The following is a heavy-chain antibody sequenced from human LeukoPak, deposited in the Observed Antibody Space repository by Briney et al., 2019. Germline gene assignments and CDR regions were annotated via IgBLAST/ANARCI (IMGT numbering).Heavy chain of an antibody. V-gene: IGHV4-4*07. CDR1: GGSISSYY. J-gene: IGHJ5*02. CDR2: IYTSGTI. CDR3: ARDSGTTGEVKFDP. D-gene: IGHD3-10*01. Sequence: SETLTLTCTVSGGSISSYYWSWIRQPAGTALEWIGRIYTSGTITYNPSLKSRVTMSVDTSKNQFSLKLSSVTAADTAVYYCARDSGTTGEVKFDPWGQGTLVTVSS.